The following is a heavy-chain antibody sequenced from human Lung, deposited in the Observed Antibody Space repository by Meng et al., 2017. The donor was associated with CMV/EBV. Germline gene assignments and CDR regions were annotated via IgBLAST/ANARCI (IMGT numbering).Heavy chain of an antibody. CDR2: ISSSSSYI. CDR1: AFTFTSYS. CDR3: ARAPYCSSTSCYKRGGYYFDY. Sequence: VGSLRLSCAASAFTFTSYSMNWVRQAPGKGLEWVSSISSSSSYIYYADSVKGRFTISRDNAKNSLYLQMNSLRAEDTAVYYCARAPYCSSTSCYKRGGYYFDYWGQGTLVTVSS. D-gene: IGHD2-2*02. J-gene: IGHJ4*02. V-gene: IGHV3-21*01.